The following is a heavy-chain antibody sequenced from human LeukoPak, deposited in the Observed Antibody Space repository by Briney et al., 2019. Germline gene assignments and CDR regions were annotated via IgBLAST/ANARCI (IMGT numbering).Heavy chain of an antibody. Sequence: PGGSLRLSCAASGFTFSSYAMSWVRQAPGQGLEWVSAISGSGGSTFFADSVKGRFTISRDNSQNTLFLQMNSLRAEDTALYYCAKVRPREPSSSSSGFDYWGQGTLVTVSS. J-gene: IGHJ4*02. CDR3: AKVRPREPSSSSSGFDY. D-gene: IGHD6-6*01. CDR1: GFTFSSYA. CDR2: ISGSGGST. V-gene: IGHV3-23*01.